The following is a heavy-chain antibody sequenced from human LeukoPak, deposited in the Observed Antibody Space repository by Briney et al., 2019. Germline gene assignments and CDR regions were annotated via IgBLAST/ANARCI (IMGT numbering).Heavy chain of an antibody. J-gene: IGHJ4*02. CDR2: ISSGSTYI. D-gene: IGHD1-26*01. V-gene: IGHV3-21*01. Sequence: PGGSLRLSCAASGFTFSSYEMNWVRQAPGKGLEWVSSISSGSTYIYYADSVKGRFTISRDNAKNSLFLQMNSLRAEDAAVYYCARELVGTTSDYWGQGTLVTVSS. CDR1: GFTFSSYE. CDR3: ARELVGTTSDY.